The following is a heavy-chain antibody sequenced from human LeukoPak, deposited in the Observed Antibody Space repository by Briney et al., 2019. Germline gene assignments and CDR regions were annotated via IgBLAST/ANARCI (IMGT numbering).Heavy chain of an antibody. CDR2: ISSSSSYT. CDR3: ARGPRWDIVVVPAALATD. J-gene: IGHJ4*02. V-gene: IGHV3-11*06. Sequence: PGGSLRLSCAASGFTFSDYYMSWLRQAPGKGLEWVSYISSSSSYTNYADSVKGRFTISRDNAKNSLYLQMNSLRAEDTAVYYCARGPRWDIVVVPAALATDWGQGTLVTVSS. CDR1: GFTFSDYY. D-gene: IGHD2-2*01.